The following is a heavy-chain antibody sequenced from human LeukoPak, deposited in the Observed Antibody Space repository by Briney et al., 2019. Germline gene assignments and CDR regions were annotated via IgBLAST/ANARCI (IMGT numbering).Heavy chain of an antibody. CDR1: GGTFTSYG. J-gene: IGHJ2*01. Sequence: SVKVSCKASGGTFTSYGISWVRQAPGEGLEWMGGIIPIFETANYAQQFQGRVTITPDESTSTAYMELSSLRSEDTAVYYCARDSSGYYEYYWYFDLWGRGTLVTVSS. CDR2: IIPIFETA. D-gene: IGHD3-22*01. CDR3: ARDSSGYYEYYWYFDL. V-gene: IGHV1-69*13.